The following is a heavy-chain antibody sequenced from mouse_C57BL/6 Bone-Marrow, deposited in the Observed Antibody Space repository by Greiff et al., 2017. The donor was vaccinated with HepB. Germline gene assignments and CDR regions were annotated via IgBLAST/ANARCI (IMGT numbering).Heavy chain of an antibody. CDR2: ISNGGGST. CDR1: GFTFSDYY. Sequence: DVHLVESGGGLVQPGGSLKLSCAASGFTFSDYYMYWVRQTPEKRLEWVAYISNGGGSTYYPDTVKGRFTISRDNAKNTLYLQMSRLKSEDTAMYYCARHRTGAMDYWGQGTSVTVAS. CDR3: ARHRTGAMDY. V-gene: IGHV5-12*01. J-gene: IGHJ4*01.